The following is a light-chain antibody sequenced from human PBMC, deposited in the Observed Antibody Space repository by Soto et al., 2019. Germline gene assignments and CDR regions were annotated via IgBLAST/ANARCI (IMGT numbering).Light chain of an antibody. Sequence: DIQMTQSPSSLSASVGDRVTITCRASQGISNFLAWFQQKPGKVPKLLIYAASTLQSGVSSRFSGSGSGTDFTLTIISLQPEDAANYYCQKYNSAQFTFGPGTKVDIK. CDR3: QKYNSAQFT. CDR2: AAS. V-gene: IGKV1-27*01. J-gene: IGKJ3*01. CDR1: QGISNF.